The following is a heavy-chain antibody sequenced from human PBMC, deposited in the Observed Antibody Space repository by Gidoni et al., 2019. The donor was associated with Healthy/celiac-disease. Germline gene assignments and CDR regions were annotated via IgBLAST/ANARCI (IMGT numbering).Heavy chain of an antibody. Sequence: EVQLVESGGGLVQPGGSLRLSCAASGFTFSSYWLSWVRQAPGKGLEWVGNIKQDGSEKYYGDSVKGRFTISRDNAKNSLYLQMNSLRAEDTAVYYCARDEASDIVVVPAATGFDYWGQGTLVTVSS. D-gene: IGHD2-2*01. CDR3: ARDEASDIVVVPAATGFDY. V-gene: IGHV3-7*01. CDR2: IKQDGSEK. J-gene: IGHJ4*02. CDR1: GFTFSSYW.